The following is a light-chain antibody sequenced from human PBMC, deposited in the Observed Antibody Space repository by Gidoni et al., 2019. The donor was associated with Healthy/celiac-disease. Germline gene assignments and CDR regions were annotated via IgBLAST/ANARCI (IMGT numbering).Light chain of an antibody. Sequence: QSALTPPPSLSGSPGQSVTISCTGTSRDVGGYNYVSWYQQHPGKAPKLMIYDVSKRPSGVPDRFSGSKSGNTASLTISGLQAEDEADYYCCSYAGSYTEVFGGGTKLTVL. CDR3: CSYAGSYTEV. CDR2: DVS. J-gene: IGLJ3*02. CDR1: SRDVGGYNY. V-gene: IGLV2-11*01.